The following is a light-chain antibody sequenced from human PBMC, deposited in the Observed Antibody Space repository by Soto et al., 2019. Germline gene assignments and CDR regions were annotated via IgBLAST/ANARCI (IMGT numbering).Light chain of an antibody. CDR3: SSRGGPYAI. J-gene: IGLJ2*01. CDR1: SNDIGAYSQ. Sequence: QSVLTQPASVSGSPGQSITISCSGTSNDIGAYSQVSWYQQRPGKAPKLLIYEVINRPSGVSDRFSGSKSGNTASLTISGLQPEDEADYYCSSRGGPYAIFGGGTKLTVL. CDR2: EVI. V-gene: IGLV2-14*01.